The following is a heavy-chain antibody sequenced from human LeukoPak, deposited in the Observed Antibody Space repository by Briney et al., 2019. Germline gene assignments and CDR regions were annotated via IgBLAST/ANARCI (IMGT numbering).Heavy chain of an antibody. V-gene: IGHV3-21*01. D-gene: IGHD3-10*01. CDR3: ARDQEGKYYYGSGSPPGVDY. CDR2: ISSSSSYI. J-gene: IGHJ4*02. Sequence: GGPLRLSCAASVFTFSSYRMNWVRQAPGKGLEWVSSISSSSSYIYYADSVKGRFTISRDNAKNSLYLQMNSLRAEDTAVYYCARDQEGKYYYGSGSPPGVDYWGQGTLVTVSS. CDR1: VFTFSSYR.